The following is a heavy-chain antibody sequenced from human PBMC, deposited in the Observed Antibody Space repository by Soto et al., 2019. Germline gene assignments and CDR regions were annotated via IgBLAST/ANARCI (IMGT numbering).Heavy chain of an antibody. Sequence: PSETLSLTCTVSGGSISNGDYYWSWIRQHPGKGLEWIGYIFYNGNAYYTPSLKSRVTISVDTSKNQFSLKLSSVTAADTAVYYCARVRTKNKSAAAYWGQGTLVTVSS. J-gene: IGHJ4*02. V-gene: IGHV4-31*03. D-gene: IGHD2-15*01. CDR3: ARVRTKNKSAAAY. CDR1: GGSISNGDYY. CDR2: IFYNGNA.